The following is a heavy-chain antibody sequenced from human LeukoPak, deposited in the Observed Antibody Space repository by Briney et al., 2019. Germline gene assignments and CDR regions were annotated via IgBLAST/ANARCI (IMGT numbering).Heavy chain of an antibody. CDR2: IYYSGST. D-gene: IGHD6-19*01. V-gene: IGHV4-39*07. J-gene: IGHJ5*02. CDR1: GGSVSSHY. CDR3: AIALGYSSGWPNWFDP. Sequence: SETLSLTCTVSGGSVSSHYWSWIRQPPGKGLEWIGSIYYSGSTYYNPSLKSRVTISVDKSKNQFSLKLSSVTAADTAVYYCAIALGYSSGWPNWFDPWGQGTLVTVSS.